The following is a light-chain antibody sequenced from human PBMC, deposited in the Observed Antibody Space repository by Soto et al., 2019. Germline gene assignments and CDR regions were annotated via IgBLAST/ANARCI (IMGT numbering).Light chain of an antibody. J-gene: IGKJ1*01. V-gene: IGKV3-11*01. Sequence: EIVMTQSPATLSVSPGERGTLSCRASQTVATNLAWYQQKPGQAPRLLIYDASNRATGIPARFSGSGSGTDFTLTISSLEPEDFAVYYCQQRSDWPWTFGQGTKVDIK. CDR3: QQRSDWPWT. CDR1: QTVATN. CDR2: DAS.